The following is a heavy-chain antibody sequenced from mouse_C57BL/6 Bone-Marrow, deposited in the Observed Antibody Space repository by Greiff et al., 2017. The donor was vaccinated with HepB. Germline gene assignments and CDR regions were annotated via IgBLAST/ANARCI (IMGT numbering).Heavy chain of an antibody. CDR3: ATYYYGSRGFAY. CDR2: INPYNGDT. V-gene: IGHV1-20*01. Sequence: EVQVVESGPELVKPGDSVKISCKASGYSFTGYFMNWVMQSHGKSLEWIGRINPYNGDTFYNQKFKGKATLTVDKSSSTAHMELRSLTSEDSAVYYCATYYYGSRGFAYWGQGTLVTVSA. D-gene: IGHD1-1*01. CDR1: GYSFTGYF. J-gene: IGHJ3*01.